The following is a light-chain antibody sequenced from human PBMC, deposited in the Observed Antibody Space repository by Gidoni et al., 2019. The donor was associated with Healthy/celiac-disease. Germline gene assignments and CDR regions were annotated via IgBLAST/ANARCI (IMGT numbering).Light chain of an antibody. CDR3: QQLNIYPIT. J-gene: IGKJ5*01. Sequence: DIQLPQPPSFLSASVGDRVTITCRASQGIISYLAWYQQKPGKAPKLLIYAASTSQSGGPSRFTGSGSGTEFTLTISSLQPENFATYYCQQLNIYPITFXXXTRLEIK. CDR2: AAS. V-gene: IGKV1-9*01. CDR1: QGIISY.